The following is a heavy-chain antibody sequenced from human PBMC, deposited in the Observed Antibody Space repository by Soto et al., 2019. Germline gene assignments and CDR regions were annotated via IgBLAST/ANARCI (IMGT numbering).Heavy chain of an antibody. D-gene: IGHD1-26*01. CDR2: INRDGSST. CDR3: ATYWSYVLYYFDY. V-gene: IGHV3-74*01. Sequence: EVQLVESGGGLVQPGGSLRLSCAASGFTFSSYWMHWVRQAPGKGLLWFSRINRDGSSTSYADSVKGRFTISRDNIKDTLYLQMNSLRAEDTAVYDCATYWSYVLYYFDYWCQGTLVTVFS. J-gene: IGHJ4*02. CDR1: GFTFSSYW.